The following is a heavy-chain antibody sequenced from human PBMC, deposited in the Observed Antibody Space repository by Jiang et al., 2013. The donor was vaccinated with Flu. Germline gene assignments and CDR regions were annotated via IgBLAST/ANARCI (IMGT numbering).Heavy chain of an antibody. Sequence: SQTLSLTCAISGDSVSSNSAAWNWIRQSPSRGLEWLGRTYYRSKWYNDYAVSVKSRITINPDTSKNQFSLQLNSVTPEDTAVYYCVGDTNFWSDPNYYYGMDVWGQGTTVTVSS. CDR3: VGDTNFWSDPNYYYGMDV. CDR2: TYYRSKWYN. V-gene: IGHV6-1*01. CDR1: GDSVSSNSAA. D-gene: IGHD3-3*01. J-gene: IGHJ6*02.